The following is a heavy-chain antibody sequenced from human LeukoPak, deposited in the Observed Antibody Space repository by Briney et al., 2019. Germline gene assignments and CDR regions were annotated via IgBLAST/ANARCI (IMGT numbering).Heavy chain of an antibody. CDR1: TFTFTPGW. V-gene: IGHV3-7*03. Sequence: GGSLRLSCEASTFTFTPGWMSWVRQAPGKGLEWVAMIKRDGGEKHYVDSVKGRFTISRDNSKNTLYLQMNSLRAEDTAVYYCAGLELLSDAFDIWGQGTMVTVSS. CDR2: IKRDGGEK. CDR3: AGLELLSDAFDI. D-gene: IGHD1-7*01. J-gene: IGHJ3*02.